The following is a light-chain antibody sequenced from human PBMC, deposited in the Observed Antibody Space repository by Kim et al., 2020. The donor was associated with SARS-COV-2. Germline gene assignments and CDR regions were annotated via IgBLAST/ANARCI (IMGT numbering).Light chain of an antibody. Sequence: SYELTQPLSVSVALGQTARITCEGGDIRIKNVHWYQQKPGQAPVLVIYWDTDRPSGIPERFSGSNSGNTATLTITRVQAGDEADYYCQVWDSTTYVFGGGTKVTVL. J-gene: IGLJ1*01. CDR1: DIRIKN. V-gene: IGLV3-9*01. CDR2: WDT. CDR3: QVWDSTTYV.